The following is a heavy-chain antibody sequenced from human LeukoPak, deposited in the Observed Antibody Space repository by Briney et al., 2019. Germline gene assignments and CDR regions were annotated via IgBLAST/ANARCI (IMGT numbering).Heavy chain of an antibody. CDR3: ARVGGLVVDY. CDR1: GFTFSSYA. Sequence: GRSLRLSCAASGFTFSSYAMHWVRQAPGKGLEWVAVISYDGSNKYYADSVKGRFTISRDNSKNTLYLQMNSLRAEDTAVYYCARVGGLVVDYWGQGTLVTVSS. J-gene: IGHJ4*02. D-gene: IGHD6-19*01. CDR2: ISYDGSNK. V-gene: IGHV3-30-3*01.